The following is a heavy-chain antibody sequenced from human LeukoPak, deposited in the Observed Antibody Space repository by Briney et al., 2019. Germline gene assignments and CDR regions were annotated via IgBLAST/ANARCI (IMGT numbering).Heavy chain of an antibody. CDR3: AKDAYDPSGRRGYFHS. J-gene: IGHJ4*02. Sequence: GGSLRLSCAASGFTFSDYHMSWIRQAPGKGLEWVSYITNSGTFTYDADSVQGRFTISRDNAKNSVYLQMNSLRAEDTAVYYCAKDAYDPSGRRGYFHSWGQGTLVTVSS. D-gene: IGHD3-22*01. CDR1: GFTFSDYH. V-gene: IGHV3-11*01. CDR2: ITNSGTFT.